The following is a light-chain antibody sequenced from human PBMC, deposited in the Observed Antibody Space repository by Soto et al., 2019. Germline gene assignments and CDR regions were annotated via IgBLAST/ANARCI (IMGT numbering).Light chain of an antibody. Sequence: IVLTQSPCTLSLSPGERATLSCRASQNVSSYLAWYQHKPGQAPRLLIYSASSSATGVADRFSGSGSGTDFTLTISSLEPEDFAVYYCQQYGNSRFTFGPGTKMEIK. CDR3: QQYGNSRFT. CDR2: SAS. V-gene: IGKV3-20*01. CDR1: QNVSSY. J-gene: IGKJ3*01.